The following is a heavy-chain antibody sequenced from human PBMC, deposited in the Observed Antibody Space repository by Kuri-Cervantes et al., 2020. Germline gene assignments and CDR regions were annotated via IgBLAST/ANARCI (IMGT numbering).Heavy chain of an antibody. CDR1: GFTFSSYG. V-gene: IGHV3-30*18. D-gene: IGHD5-24*01. J-gene: IGHJ4*02. CDR3: AKPVEMATIKE. Sequence: GESLKISCAASGFTFSSYGMHWVRQAPGKGLEWVAVISYDGSNKYYADSVKGRFTISRDNSKNTLYLQMNGLRAEDTAVYYCAKPVEMATIKEWGQGTLVTVSS. CDR2: ISYDGSNK.